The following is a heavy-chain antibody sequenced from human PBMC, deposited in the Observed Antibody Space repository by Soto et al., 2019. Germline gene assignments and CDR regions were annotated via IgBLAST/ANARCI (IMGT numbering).Heavy chain of an antibody. Sequence: QVQLVDSGGGVVQPGRSLRLSCAASGFTFTPYGMHWVRRAPGKGLEWVAVISYDGSHAYYADSGKGRFTISRDNSKNTLYLQINSLRAEDTAVYYCAKERTYSVASGFDYWGRGTLVTVSS. D-gene: IGHD1-26*01. CDR2: ISYDGSHA. V-gene: IGHV3-30*18. J-gene: IGHJ4*02. CDR1: GFTFTPYG. CDR3: AKERTYSVASGFDY.